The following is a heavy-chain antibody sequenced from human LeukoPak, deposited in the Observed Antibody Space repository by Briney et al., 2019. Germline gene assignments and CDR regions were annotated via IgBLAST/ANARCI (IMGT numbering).Heavy chain of an antibody. CDR2: IYYSGST. V-gene: IGHV4-59*01. J-gene: IGHJ3*02. CDR1: GGSISSYY. Sequence: PSETLSLTCTVSGGSISSYYWSWIRQPPGKGLEWIGYIYYSGSTNYNPSLKSRVTISVDTSKNQFSLKLSSVTAADTAVYYCARVDYYDSTPAFDIWGQGTMVTVSS. CDR3: ARVDYYDSTPAFDI. D-gene: IGHD3-22*01.